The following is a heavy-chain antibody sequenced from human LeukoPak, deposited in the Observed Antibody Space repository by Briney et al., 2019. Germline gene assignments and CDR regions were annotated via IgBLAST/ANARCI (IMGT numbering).Heavy chain of an antibody. CDR2: ISSSSSTI. CDR3: ARDRPHYYGSGSYIDY. J-gene: IGHJ4*02. V-gene: IGHV3-48*04. D-gene: IGHD3-10*01. Sequence: GGSLRLSCAASGFTFSSYWMSWVRQAPGKGLEWVSYISSSSSTIYYADSVKGRFTISRDNAKNSLYLQMNSLRAEDTAVYYCARDRPHYYGSGSYIDYWGQGTLVTVSS. CDR1: GFTFSSYW.